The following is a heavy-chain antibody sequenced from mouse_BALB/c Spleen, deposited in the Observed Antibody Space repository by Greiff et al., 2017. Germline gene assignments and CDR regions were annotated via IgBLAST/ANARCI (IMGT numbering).Heavy chain of an antibody. Sequence: VKLVESGAELVRPGSSVKISCKASGYAFSSYWMNWVKQRPGQGLEWIGQIYPGDGDTNYNGKFKGKATLTADKSSSTAYMQLSSLTSEDSAVYFCARRGGYGSRGWYFDVWGAGTTVTVSS. D-gene: IGHD1-1*01. CDR3: ARRGGYGSRGWYFDV. J-gene: IGHJ1*01. CDR1: GYAFSSYW. CDR2: IYPGDGDT. V-gene: IGHV1-80*01.